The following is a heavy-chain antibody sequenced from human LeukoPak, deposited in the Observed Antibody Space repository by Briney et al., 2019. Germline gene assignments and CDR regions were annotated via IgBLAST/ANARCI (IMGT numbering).Heavy chain of an antibody. CDR1: GFTFSSYA. Sequence: PGGSLRLSCAASGFTFSSYAMQWVRQAPGKGLEYVSAISSNGGSTYYANSVKGRFTISRDNSKNTLYLQMGSLRAEDMAVYYCARVFGGYYYYYMDVWGKGTTVTVSS. V-gene: IGHV3-64*01. CDR3: ARVFGGYYYYYMDV. CDR2: ISSNGGST. D-gene: IGHD3-10*02. J-gene: IGHJ6*03.